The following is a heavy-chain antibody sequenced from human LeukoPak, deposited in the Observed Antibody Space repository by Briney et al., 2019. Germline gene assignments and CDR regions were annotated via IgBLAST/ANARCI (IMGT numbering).Heavy chain of an antibody. CDR3: ARDVTGTTYFDY. CDR2: IYHSGST. J-gene: IGHJ4*02. V-gene: IGHV4-38-2*02. D-gene: IGHD1-7*01. Sequence: SETLSLTCTVSGYSISSGYYWGWIRQPPGKGLAWIGSIYHSGSTYYNPSLKSRVTISVDTSKNQFSLKLSSVTAADTAVYYCARDVTGTTYFDYWGQGTLVTVSS. CDR1: GYSISSGYY.